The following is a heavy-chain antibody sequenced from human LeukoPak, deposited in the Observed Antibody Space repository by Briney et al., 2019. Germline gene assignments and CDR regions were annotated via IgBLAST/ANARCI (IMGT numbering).Heavy chain of an antibody. CDR3: AREGGDLRWKNRFDF. CDR2: ISSSSNTI. J-gene: IGHJ4*02. D-gene: IGHD4-23*01. Sequence: GGSLRLSCAASGFTFSIYSMNWVRQAPGKGLEWVSYISSSSNTIYYADSVKGRFTISRDNAKNTLYLQMNSLRAEDTAVYYCAREGGDLRWKNRFDFWGQGTLVTVSS. V-gene: IGHV3-48*01. CDR1: GFTFSIYS.